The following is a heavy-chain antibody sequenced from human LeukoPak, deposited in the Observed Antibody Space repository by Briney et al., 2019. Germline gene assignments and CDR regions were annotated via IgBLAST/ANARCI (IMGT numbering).Heavy chain of an antibody. V-gene: IGHV4-59*01. CDR2: IYYSGST. D-gene: IGHD3-16*01. Sequence: SETLSLTCAVSGGSISSYYWSWIRQPPGKGLEWIGYIYYSGSTNYNPSLKSRVTISVDTSKNQFSLKLSSVTAADTAVYYCARETSQKGAHYMDVWGKGTTVTISS. J-gene: IGHJ6*03. CDR1: GGSISSYY. CDR3: ARETSQKGAHYMDV.